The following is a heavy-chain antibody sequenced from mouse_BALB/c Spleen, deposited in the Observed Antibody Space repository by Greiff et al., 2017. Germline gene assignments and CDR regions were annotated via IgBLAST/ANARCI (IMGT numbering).Heavy chain of an antibody. Sequence: EVMLVESGAELVKPGASVKLSCTASGFNIKDTYMHWVKQRPEQGLEWIGRIDPANGNTKYDPKFQGKATITADTSSNTAYLQLSSLTSEDTAVYYCASAPHYYGSSYAMDYWGQGTSVTVSS. CDR1: GFNIKDTY. V-gene: IGHV14-3*02. CDR2: IDPANGNT. J-gene: IGHJ4*01. CDR3: ASAPHYYGSSYAMDY. D-gene: IGHD1-1*01.